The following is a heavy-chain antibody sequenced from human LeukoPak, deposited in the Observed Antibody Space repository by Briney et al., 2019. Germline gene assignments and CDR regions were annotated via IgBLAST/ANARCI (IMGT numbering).Heavy chain of an antibody. V-gene: IGHV4-34*01. CDR2: INHSGST. D-gene: IGHD5/OR15-5a*01. CDR1: GGSFSGYY. CDR3: ARHDPTSTGYYYYMDV. Sequence: PSETLSLTRAVYGGSFSGYYWSWIRQPPGKGLEWIGEINHSGSTNYNPSLKSRVTISVDTSKNQFSLKLSSVPAADTAVYYCARHDPTSTGYYYYMDVWGKGTTVTVSS. J-gene: IGHJ6*03.